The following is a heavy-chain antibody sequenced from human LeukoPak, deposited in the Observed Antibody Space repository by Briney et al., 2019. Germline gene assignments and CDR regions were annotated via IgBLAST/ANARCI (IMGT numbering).Heavy chain of an antibody. J-gene: IGHJ4*02. CDR3: ARDGVAAGLYFDL. D-gene: IGHD6-13*01. CDR1: GFTFTEYW. V-gene: IGHV3-7*01. CDR2: INQDGSEK. Sequence: AGGSLRLSCAASGFTFTEYWMTWVRQAPGKGLEWVASINQDGSEKYYVDSVKGRFTISRDNAQNSLYLQMSYLRAEDTAMFYCARDGVAAGLYFDLWGQGTLVTVSS.